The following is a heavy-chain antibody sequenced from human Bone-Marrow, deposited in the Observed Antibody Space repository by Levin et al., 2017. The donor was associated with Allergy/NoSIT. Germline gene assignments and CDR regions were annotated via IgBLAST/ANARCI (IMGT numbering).Heavy chain of an antibody. CDR2: IKPDEGER. CDR3: ARGGGSTGDC. Sequence: PGGSLRLSCAASGFTFSSYWMTWVRQAPGKGLEWVATIKPDEGERHYVDSVKGRFTISRDNAKNSLYLQMNSLRAEDTAVYYCARGGGSTGDCWGQGTLVTVSS. CDR1: GFTFSSYW. J-gene: IGHJ4*02. D-gene: IGHD1-26*01. V-gene: IGHV3-7*01.